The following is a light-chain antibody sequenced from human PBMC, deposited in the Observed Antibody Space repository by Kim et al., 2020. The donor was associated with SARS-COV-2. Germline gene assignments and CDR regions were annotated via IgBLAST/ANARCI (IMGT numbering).Light chain of an antibody. CDR1: QYISSS. Sequence: SASVGDRVTISCQASQYISSSLNWYQQRPGKAPKLLIFDASKLETGVPSRFSGRGSGTDFTFTISGLQPEDIATYYCQQFETVPYTFGQGTKLEI. CDR3: QQFETVPYT. CDR2: DAS. J-gene: IGKJ2*01. V-gene: IGKV1-33*01.